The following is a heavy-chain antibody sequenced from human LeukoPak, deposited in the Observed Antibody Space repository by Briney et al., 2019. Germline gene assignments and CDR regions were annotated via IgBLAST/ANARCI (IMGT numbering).Heavy chain of an antibody. Sequence: PAGSMTPSCAPSALTSSTHAMSWVRQAAGNGLEWDSGISGSGSNTYYRDSVKGRFTISRDNSKNALYLQMNSLRGEDTAVYYCAKIPLGSHWVDFDYWGQGTLVTVSS. CDR3: AKIPLGSHWVDFDY. CDR2: ISGSGSNT. D-gene: IGHD3-10*01. V-gene: IGHV3-23*01. J-gene: IGHJ4*02. CDR1: ALTSSTHA.